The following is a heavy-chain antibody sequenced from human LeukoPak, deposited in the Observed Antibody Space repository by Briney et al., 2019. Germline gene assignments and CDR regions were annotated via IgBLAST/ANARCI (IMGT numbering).Heavy chain of an antibody. CDR3: ARGREIGPWLQLDY. J-gene: IGHJ4*02. CDR1: GGSISSYY. D-gene: IGHD5-24*01. CDR2: IQYSGST. Sequence: PSETLSLTCTVSGGSISSYYWSWIRQPPGKGLEWIGYIQYSGSTKYNPSLKSRITISVDTSKNQFSLKMRSVTAADTAVYYCARGREIGPWLQLDYWGQGTLVTVSS. V-gene: IGHV4-59*01.